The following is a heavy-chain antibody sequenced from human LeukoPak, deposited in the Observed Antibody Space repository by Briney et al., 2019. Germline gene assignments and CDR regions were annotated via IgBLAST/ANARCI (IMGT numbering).Heavy chain of an antibody. CDR1: GGTFSSYA. V-gene: IGHV1-69*04. Sequence: SVKVSCKASGGTFSSYAISWVRQAPGQGLEWMGRIIPILGIANYAEKFQGRVTITADKSTSTAYMELSSLRSEDTAVYYCAIDRYDRGVEDYWGQGTLVTVSS. D-gene: IGHD3-22*01. CDR3: AIDRYDRGVEDY. CDR2: IIPILGIA. J-gene: IGHJ4*02.